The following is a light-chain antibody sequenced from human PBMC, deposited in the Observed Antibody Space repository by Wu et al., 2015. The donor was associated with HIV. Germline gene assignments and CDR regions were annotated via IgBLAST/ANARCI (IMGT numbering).Light chain of an antibody. CDR3: QQYDSSPLFT. CDR2: GAS. CDR1: QSINSN. Sequence: TLSCRASQSINSNLAWYHKNLGQAPRLLIYGASNRATGIPDRFSGSGSGTDFTLTISRLEPEDFAVYYCQQYDSSPLFTFGPGTRVDI. V-gene: IGKV3-20*01. J-gene: IGKJ3*01.